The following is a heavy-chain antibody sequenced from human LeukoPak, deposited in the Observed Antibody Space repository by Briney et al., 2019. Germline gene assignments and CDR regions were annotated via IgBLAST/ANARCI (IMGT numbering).Heavy chain of an antibody. Sequence: PGGSLRLSCAASGFTFDDYAMHWVRQAPGKGLEWVSPISGDGGSTYYADSVKGRFTISRDNSKNSLYLQMNSLRTEDTALYYCAKDIPGGGGMDVWGQGTTVTVSS. J-gene: IGHJ6*02. D-gene: IGHD2-15*01. CDR2: ISGDGGST. CDR3: AKDIPGGGGMDV. CDR1: GFTFDDYA. V-gene: IGHV3-43*02.